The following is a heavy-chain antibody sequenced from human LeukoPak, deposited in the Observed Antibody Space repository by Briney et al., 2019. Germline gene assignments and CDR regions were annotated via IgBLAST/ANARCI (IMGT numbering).Heavy chain of an antibody. CDR1: GYTFTGYY. Sequence: EASVKVSCKASGYTFTGYYMHWVRQAPGQGLEWMGWINPNSGGTNYAQKFQGRVTMTRDTSISTAYMELSRLRSDDTAVYYCASVRKTSSGPYDAFDIWGQGTMVTVSS. CDR3: ASVRKTSSGPYDAFDI. V-gene: IGHV1-2*02. D-gene: IGHD6-19*01. J-gene: IGHJ3*02. CDR2: INPNSGGT.